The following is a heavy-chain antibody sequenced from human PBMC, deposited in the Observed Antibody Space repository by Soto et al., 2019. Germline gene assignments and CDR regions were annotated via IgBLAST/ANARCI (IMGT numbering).Heavy chain of an antibody. CDR1: GYSFTSYG. J-gene: IGHJ4*02. CDR2: INPNSGGT. V-gene: IGHV1-2*04. Sequence: ASVKVSCKASGYSFTSYGIGWVRQAPGQGLEWMGRINPNSGGTNYAQKFQGWVTMTRDTSISTAYMELSRLNSDDTAVYYCVRGLASAYLDSWGQGTLVTVSS. CDR3: VRGLASAYLDS.